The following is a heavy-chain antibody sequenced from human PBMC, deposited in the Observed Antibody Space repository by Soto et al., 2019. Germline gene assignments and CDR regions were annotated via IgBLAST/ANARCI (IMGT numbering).Heavy chain of an antibody. CDR1: GGSISSGNYY. J-gene: IGHJ4*02. D-gene: IGHD1-26*01. Sequence: QVQLQESGPGLVKPSQTLSLTCTVSGGSISSGNYYWSWIRKPPGNVLEWIGFISSSGSTYYNASLKSRVTISVDTSTNPFSLNLSFVNGADTAVYYCASMGAPATGLYYFDYWGQGTLVTVSS. V-gene: IGHV4-30-4*01. CDR2: ISSSGST. CDR3: ASMGAPATGLYYFDY.